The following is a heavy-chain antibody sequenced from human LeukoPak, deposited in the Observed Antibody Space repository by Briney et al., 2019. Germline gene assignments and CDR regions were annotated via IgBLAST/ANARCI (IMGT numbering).Heavy chain of an antibody. Sequence: GGSLRLSCVASGFTVSSNYMSWVRQAPGKGLEWVSVIYSGGSTYYADSVKGRFTISRDNSKNTLYLQMNSLRAEDTAVYYCAIVGATLDYWGQGTLVTVSS. V-gene: IGHV3-66*01. CDR2: IYSGGST. J-gene: IGHJ4*02. CDR1: GFTVSSNY. D-gene: IGHD1-26*01. CDR3: AIVGATLDY.